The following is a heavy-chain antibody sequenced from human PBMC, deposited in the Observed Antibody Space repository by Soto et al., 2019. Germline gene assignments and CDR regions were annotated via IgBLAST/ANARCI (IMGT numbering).Heavy chain of an antibody. CDR1: GGSISSYY. V-gene: IGHV4-59*01. J-gene: IGHJ6*02. CDR2: IDYSGST. Sequence: QVQLQESGPGLVKPSETLSLTCTVSGGSISSYYWSWIRQPPGKGLEWIGYIDYSGSTNYNPSLTRRVTISVDPSMNHFSLKLSSVTAADTAVYYCGSWIGTMVREQTPYYYGMDVWGQGTTVTVS. D-gene: IGHD3-10*01. CDR3: GSWIGTMVREQTPYYYGMDV.